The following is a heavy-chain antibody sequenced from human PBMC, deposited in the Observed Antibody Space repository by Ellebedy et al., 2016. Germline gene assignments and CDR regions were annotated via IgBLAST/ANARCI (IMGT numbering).Heavy chain of an antibody. CDR1: GFTFSRYG. CDR2: ISYDGSNK. D-gene: IGHD3-10*01. Sequence: GESLKISCAASGFTFSRYGMHWVRQAPGKGLEWVAFISYDGSNKYYADSVKGRFTISSDNSKNTLYLQMDNLRADDTAVFYCAKDGRYYGSGSYENYFFDCWGQGTLVTVSS. CDR3: AKDGRYYGSGSYENYFFDC. V-gene: IGHV3-30*18. J-gene: IGHJ4*02.